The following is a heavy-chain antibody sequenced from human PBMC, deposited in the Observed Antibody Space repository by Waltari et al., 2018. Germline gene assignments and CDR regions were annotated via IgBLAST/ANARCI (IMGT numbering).Heavy chain of an antibody. CDR2: TNAYNGLK. CDR3: ARTYYYDSRDFDY. D-gene: IGHD3-22*01. J-gene: IGHJ4*02. Sequence: QVQLVQSGGEVKTPGASVKVSCKASGYTFANYGISWVRQAPGQGLEWLGWTNAYNGLKKYAQTVQDRATMTTDASASTAYMELRSLRSDDTAMYYCARTYYYDSRDFDYWGQGSLVTVSS. V-gene: IGHV1-18*04. CDR1: GYTFANYG.